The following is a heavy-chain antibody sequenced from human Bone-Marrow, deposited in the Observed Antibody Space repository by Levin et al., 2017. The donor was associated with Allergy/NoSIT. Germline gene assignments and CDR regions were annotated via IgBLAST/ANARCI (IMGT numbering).Heavy chain of an antibody. D-gene: IGHD3-10*01. CDR2: ISWNSVRI. J-gene: IGHJ6*02. V-gene: IGHV3-9*01. Sequence: SLKISCTGSGFTFDDYAMHWVRQAPGKGLEWVAGISWNSVRIGYAVSVQGRFNISRDNAKSSLYLQMNNLRPDDTAFYYCVKATGTYFYYAMDVWGQGTTVTVSS. CDR3: VKATGTYFYYAMDV. CDR1: GFTFDDYA.